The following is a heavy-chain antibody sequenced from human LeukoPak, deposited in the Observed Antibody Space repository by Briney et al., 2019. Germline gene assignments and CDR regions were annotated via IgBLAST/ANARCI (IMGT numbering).Heavy chain of an antibody. CDR2: INSDGGST. V-gene: IGHV3-74*01. J-gene: IGHJ4*02. Sequence: GGSLRLSCAVSGFTFSSFWMHWVRQAPGKGLVWVSRINSDGGSTTYADSVKGRFTISRDNAKNTLYLQMNSLRGEDTAVYYRTRGGGYFDYWGQGTLVTVSS. CDR1: GFTFSSFW. CDR3: TRGGGYFDY. D-gene: IGHD3-16*01.